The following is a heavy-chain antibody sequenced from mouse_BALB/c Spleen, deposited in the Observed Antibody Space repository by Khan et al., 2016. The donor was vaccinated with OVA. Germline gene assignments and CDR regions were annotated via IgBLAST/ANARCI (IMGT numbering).Heavy chain of an antibody. CDR2: INTYTGEP. V-gene: IGHV9-3-1*01. D-gene: IGHD2-1*01. CDR1: GYTFTNYG. Sequence: QIQLVQSGPELKKPGETVKISCKASGYTFTNYGMNWVKQAPGKGLKWMGWINTYTGEPTYADDFKGRFAFSLETSASTAYLQINNLKNEDTATYFCARSSGNYGFAYWGQGTLVTVSA. CDR3: ARSSGNYGFAY. J-gene: IGHJ3*01.